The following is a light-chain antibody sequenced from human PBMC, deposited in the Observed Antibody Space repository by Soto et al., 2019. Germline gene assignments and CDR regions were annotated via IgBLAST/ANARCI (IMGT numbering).Light chain of an antibody. CDR1: QSISTF. CDR3: QQSDSTPYT. CDR2: AAS. V-gene: IGKV1-39*01. J-gene: IGKJ2*01. Sequence: DIPMTQSPSSLSASVGDRVTINCRASQSISTFLNWYQQKPGQAPKVLISAASTLQSGVPSRFSGRGSGTDFTLTISSLQPEDFATYYCQQSDSTPYTFVQGTTLETK.